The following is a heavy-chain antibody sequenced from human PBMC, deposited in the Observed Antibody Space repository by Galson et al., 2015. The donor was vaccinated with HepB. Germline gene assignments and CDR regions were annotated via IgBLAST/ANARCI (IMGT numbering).Heavy chain of an antibody. Sequence: QSGAEVKKPGESLKISCKGSGYRFTSYWIGWVRQMPGKGLEWMGIIYPGDSDTRYSPSFKGQVTISADKSISTAYLQWSRLKASDTAMYYCARHPSYDFWSGNMGPPDYWGQGTLVTVSS. D-gene: IGHD3-3*01. CDR1: GYRFTSYW. V-gene: IGHV5-51*01. J-gene: IGHJ4*02. CDR2: IYPGDSDT. CDR3: ARHPSYDFWSGNMGPPDY.